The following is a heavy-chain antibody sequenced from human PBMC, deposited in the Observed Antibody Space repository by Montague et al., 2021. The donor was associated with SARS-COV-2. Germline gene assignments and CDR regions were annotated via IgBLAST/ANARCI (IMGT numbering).Heavy chain of an antibody. V-gene: IGHV6-1*01. CDR1: GDSVSSNSAA. CDR2: TYYRSRWFN. CDR3: ARATEWRGYYYYYYMDV. Sequence: CPISGDSVSSNSAAWNWIRQSPSRGLEWLGRTYYRSRWFNDYAVSIRSRITINPDTSKNQFSLQRNSVTPEDTAVYYCARATEWRGYYYYYYMDVWGKGTTVTVSS. J-gene: IGHJ6*03. D-gene: IGHD1-14*01.